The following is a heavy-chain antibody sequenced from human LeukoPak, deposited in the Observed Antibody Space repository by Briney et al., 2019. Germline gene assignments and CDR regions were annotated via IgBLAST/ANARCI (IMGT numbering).Heavy chain of an antibody. Sequence: GRSLRLSCAASGFTFSTYGMNWVRQAPGKGLEWVAVIWYDGTKKYYADSVKGRFTISRDNSKNTLYLRMNSLRAEDTAVYYCARGTPAYSSSWYRVDYWGQGTPVTVSS. J-gene: IGHJ4*02. CDR3: ARGTPAYSSSWYRVDY. D-gene: IGHD6-13*01. V-gene: IGHV3-33*01. CDR2: IWYDGTKK. CDR1: GFTFSTYG.